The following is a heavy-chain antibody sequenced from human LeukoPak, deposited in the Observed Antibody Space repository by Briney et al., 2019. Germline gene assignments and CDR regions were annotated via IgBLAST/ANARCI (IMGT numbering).Heavy chain of an antibody. CDR3: AREMIVVGGPTNWFDP. J-gene: IGHJ5*02. V-gene: IGHV4-61*02. D-gene: IGHD3-22*01. CDR1: GGSISSASYY. Sequence: SETLSLTCTVSGGSISSASYYWSWIRQPAGKGLEWIGRIYISGSTNYKSSLKSRVTISVDTSKNQFSLKLSSVTAADTAVYYCAREMIVVGGPTNWFDPWGQGTLVTVSS. CDR2: IYISGST.